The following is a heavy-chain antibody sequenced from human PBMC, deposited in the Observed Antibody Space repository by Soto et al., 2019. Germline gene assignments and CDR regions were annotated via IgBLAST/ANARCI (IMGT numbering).Heavy chain of an antibody. CDR1: GYSFATYG. CDR2: ISAHNGDT. CDR3: ATEPIYYNDGSGYYPLGH. Sequence: AASVKVSCKASGYSFATYGFSWVRQAPGQGLECVGWISAHNGDTHYSQKFQGRVTLTTDTSTNTGYMELGSLTSDDTAVYFCATEPIYYNDGSGYYPLGHWGQGTLVTVSS. J-gene: IGHJ4*02. V-gene: IGHV1-18*04. D-gene: IGHD3-22*01.